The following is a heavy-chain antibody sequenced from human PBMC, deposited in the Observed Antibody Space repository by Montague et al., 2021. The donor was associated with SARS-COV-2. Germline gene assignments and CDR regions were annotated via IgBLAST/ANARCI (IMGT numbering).Heavy chain of an antibody. V-gene: IGHV3-30*04. Sequence: SLRLSCAASGFIFSNFAFHWVRQAPGKGLEWVAIITYDGIDKFYADSAKGRFTISRDNSKNTLYLRMNSLTPEDTAIYYCARDRVPPEYGDAFDLWGQGTLVTVSS. CDR3: ARDRVPPEYGDAFDL. CDR1: GFIFSNFA. CDR2: ITYDGIDK. D-gene: IGHD6-6*01. J-gene: IGHJ3*01.